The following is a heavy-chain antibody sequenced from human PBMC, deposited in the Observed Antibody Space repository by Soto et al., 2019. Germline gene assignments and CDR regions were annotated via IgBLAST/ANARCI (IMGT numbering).Heavy chain of an antibody. CDR1: GFSFSTYD. Sequence: GGSLRLSCVASGFSFSTYDMDWVRQAPGKAPEWIAHISTTSFTIYYADSVKGRFTISRDNVRNSLYLEMKSLRDEDTAVYYCARDRCFDGSCYSASDFWGQGIQVTVSS. J-gene: IGHJ4*02. CDR3: ARDRCFDGSCYSASDF. CDR2: ISTTSFTI. D-gene: IGHD2-15*01. V-gene: IGHV3-48*02.